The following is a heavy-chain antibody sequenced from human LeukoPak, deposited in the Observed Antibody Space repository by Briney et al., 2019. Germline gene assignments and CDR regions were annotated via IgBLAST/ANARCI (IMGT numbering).Heavy chain of an antibody. Sequence: SETLSPTCAVYGGSFSGYYWSWIRQPPGKGLEWIGEINHSGSTNYNPSLKSRVTISVDTSKNQFSLKLSSVSAADTAIYYCTRGSSWGLDYWGQGTLVTVSS. CDR3: TRGSSWGLDY. V-gene: IGHV4-34*01. CDR2: INHSGST. D-gene: IGHD6-13*01. J-gene: IGHJ4*02. CDR1: GGSFSGYY.